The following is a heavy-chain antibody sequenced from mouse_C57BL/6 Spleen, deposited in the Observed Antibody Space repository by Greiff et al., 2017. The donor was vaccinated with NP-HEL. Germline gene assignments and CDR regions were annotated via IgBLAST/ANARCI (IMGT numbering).Heavy chain of an antibody. J-gene: IGHJ4*01. CDR2: IDPSDSYT. D-gene: IGHD2-4*01. CDR1: GYTFTSYW. V-gene: IGHV1-59*01. CDR3: ARYDYGTRYAMDY. Sequence: QVQLQQPGAELVRPGTSVKLSCKASGYTFTSYWMHWVKQRPGQGLEWIGVIDPSDSYTNYNQKFKGKATLTVDTSSSTAYMQLSSLTSEDSAVYYCARYDYGTRYAMDYWGQGTSVTVSS.